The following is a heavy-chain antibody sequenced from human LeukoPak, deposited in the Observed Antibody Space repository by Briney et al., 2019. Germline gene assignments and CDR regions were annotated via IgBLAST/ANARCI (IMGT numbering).Heavy chain of an antibody. CDR1: GGSISSYS. CDR3: ARGGGSVTPFDS. J-gene: IGHJ4*02. V-gene: IGHV4-59*01. D-gene: IGHD4-23*01. Sequence: KPSETLSLTCTISGGSISSYSWSWIRQPPGKGLEWIGHIHYSGITNSNPSLKSRVTISVDTSKKQFSLKLNSVTAAGTAVYYCARGGGSVTPFDSWGQGTLVTVSS. CDR2: IHYSGIT.